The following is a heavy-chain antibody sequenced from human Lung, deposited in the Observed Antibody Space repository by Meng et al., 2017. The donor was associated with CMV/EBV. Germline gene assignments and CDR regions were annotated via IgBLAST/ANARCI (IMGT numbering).Heavy chain of an antibody. J-gene: IGHJ6*02. CDR2: INPNSGGT. V-gene: IGHV1-2*02. CDR3: ARDGLALTQQLVPYGMDV. D-gene: IGHD6-13*01. CDR1: GYTCTGYY. Sequence: ASVMVFCKASGYTCTGYYMHWVRQAPGQGREWMGWINPNSGGTNYAQKFQGRVTMTRDTSISTAYMELSRVKSDDTAVYYCARDGLALTQQLVPYGMDVWGQGTTVTFSS.